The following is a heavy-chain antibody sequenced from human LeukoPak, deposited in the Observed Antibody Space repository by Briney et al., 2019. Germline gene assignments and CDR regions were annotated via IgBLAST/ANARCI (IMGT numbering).Heavy chain of an antibody. Sequence: ASVKVSCKASGYTFTSYGISWVRQAPGQGLEWMGWISAYNGNTNYAQKLQGRVTMTTDTSTSTAYMELRSLRSDDTAVYYCARAGWGHYSNYPTGGYYYYYYYGMDVWGQGTTVTVSS. D-gene: IGHD4-11*01. CDR3: ARAGWGHYSNYPTGGYYYYYYYGMDV. V-gene: IGHV1-18*01. J-gene: IGHJ6*02. CDR1: GYTFTSYG. CDR2: ISAYNGNT.